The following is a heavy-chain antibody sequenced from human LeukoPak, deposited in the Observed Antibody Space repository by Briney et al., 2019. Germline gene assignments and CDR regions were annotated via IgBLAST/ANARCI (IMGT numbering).Heavy chain of an antibody. CDR3: ARVPLPRCNDGTCFPNFDY. CDR2: IGSNNKYT. Sequence: GGSLSLSCAASGFTFSDHYMNWIRQAPGPGLERVSYIGSNNKYTVYADCVKCRFTAFRDNADNSVYLQMNSLSAEDTAVYYCARVPLPRCNDGTCFPNFDYWGQGTLVTVSS. CDR1: GFTFSDHY. J-gene: IGHJ4*02. V-gene: IGHV3-11*05. D-gene: IGHD2/OR15-2a*01.